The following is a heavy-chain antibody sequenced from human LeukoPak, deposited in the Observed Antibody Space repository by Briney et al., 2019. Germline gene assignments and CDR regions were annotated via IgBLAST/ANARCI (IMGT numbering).Heavy chain of an antibody. Sequence: PGGSLRLSCAASGFTFSGSAMHWVRQTSGKGLEWVGRIRSKANSYATAYAASLKGRFTISRDDSKNTAYLEMNSLESEDTAVYYCARQVASGGSGVDYWGQGTLVTVSS. J-gene: IGHJ4*02. CDR1: GFTFSGSA. V-gene: IGHV3-73*01. D-gene: IGHD3-10*01. CDR3: ARQVASGGSGVDY. CDR2: IRSKANSYAT.